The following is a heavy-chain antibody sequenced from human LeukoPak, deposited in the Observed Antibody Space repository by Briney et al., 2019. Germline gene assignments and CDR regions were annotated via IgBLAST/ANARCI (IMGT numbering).Heavy chain of an antibody. CDR3: AREANYYDSSGYPNDY. J-gene: IGHJ4*02. D-gene: IGHD3-22*01. CDR2: INPNSGGT. CDR1: GYTFTGYY. Sequence: ASVKVSCKASGYTFTGYYMHWVRQAPGQGLEWMGWINPNSGGTNYAQRFQGRVTMTRDTSISTAYMELSRLRSDDTAVYYCAREANYYDSSGYPNDYWGQGTLVTVSS. V-gene: IGHV1-2*02.